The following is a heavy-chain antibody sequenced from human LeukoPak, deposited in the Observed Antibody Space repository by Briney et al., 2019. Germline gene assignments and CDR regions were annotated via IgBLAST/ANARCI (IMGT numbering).Heavy chain of an antibody. Sequence: ASVKVSCKASGYTVTSYGISWVRQSPGQGLEWRGTINPSGGSTSYAQKFQGRVTMTRDMSTSTVYMELSSLRSEDTAVYYCARDGSGWYFDYWGQGTLVTVSS. V-gene: IGHV1-46*01. J-gene: IGHJ4*02. CDR3: ARDGSGWYFDY. CDR1: GYTVTSYG. CDR2: INPSGGST. D-gene: IGHD6-19*01.